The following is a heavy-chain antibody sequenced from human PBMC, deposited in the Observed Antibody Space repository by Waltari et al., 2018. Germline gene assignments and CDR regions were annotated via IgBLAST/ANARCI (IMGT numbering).Heavy chain of an antibody. CDR3: ARVGGAVGSLDY. D-gene: IGHD6-19*01. CDR2: INPSGGST. V-gene: IGHV1-46*01. CDR1: GYTFTSYY. Sequence: QVQLVQSGAEVKKPGASVKVSCKASGYTFTSYYMPWVRQAPGQGIEWMGIINPSGGSTSYAQKFQGRVTMTRDTSTSTVYMELSSLRSEDTAVYYCARVGGAVGSLDYWGQGTLVTVSS. J-gene: IGHJ4*02.